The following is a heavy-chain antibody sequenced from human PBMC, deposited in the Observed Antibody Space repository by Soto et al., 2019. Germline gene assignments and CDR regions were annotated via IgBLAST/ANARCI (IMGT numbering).Heavy chain of an antibody. CDR3: ARGRASGSYYLLDY. CDR1: GNTFTSYD. D-gene: IGHD3-10*01. V-gene: IGHV1-8*01. J-gene: IGHJ4*02. CDR2: INPNSGNI. Sequence: ASVKVSCKASGNTFTSYDINWVRQATGHGLEWMGWINPNSGNIGYAQKFQGRVTMTRDTAMRTAYMEVSRLRSDDTAVYYCARGRASGSYYLLDYWGQGTLVTVSS.